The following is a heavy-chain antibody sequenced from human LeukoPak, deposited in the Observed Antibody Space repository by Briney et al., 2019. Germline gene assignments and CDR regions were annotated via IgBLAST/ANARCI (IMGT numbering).Heavy chain of an antibody. D-gene: IGHD2-21*01. J-gene: IGHJ4*02. CDR2: IYKDGKI. V-gene: IGHV3-53*01. CDR3: ASRHCSGGNCYFAGADPFDH. CDR1: GFTVSSTY. Sequence: GGSLRLSCAASGFTVSSTYMSWVRQAPGKGLEWVSVIYKDGKIYYIDSVKGRFTISRDTSKNTLYLQMNSLRVEDTAVYYCASRHCSGGNCYFAGADPFDHWGQGTLVTVSS.